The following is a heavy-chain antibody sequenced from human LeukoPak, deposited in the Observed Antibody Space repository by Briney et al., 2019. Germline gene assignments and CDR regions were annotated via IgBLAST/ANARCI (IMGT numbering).Heavy chain of an antibody. J-gene: IGHJ4*02. CDR2: INHSGST. CDR1: GGSISSYY. CDR3: ARGRVNYYDSSGYSHRYFDY. D-gene: IGHD3-22*01. Sequence: SETLSLTCTVSGGSISSYYWSWIRQPPGKGLEWIGEINHSGSTNYNPSLKSRVTISVDTSKNQFSLKLSSVTAADTAVYYCARGRVNYYDSSGYSHRYFDYWGQGTLVTVSS. V-gene: IGHV4-34*01.